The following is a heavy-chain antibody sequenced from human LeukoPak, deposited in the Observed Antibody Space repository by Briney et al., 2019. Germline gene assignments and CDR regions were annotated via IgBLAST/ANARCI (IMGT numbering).Heavy chain of an antibody. Sequence: GGSLRLSCAASGFTFSGYALHWVRQAPGKGLEWVAVISYDGSNKYYADSVKGRFTISRDNSENTLYLQMNSLRAEDTAVYYCVRVGPTGRIPAAMQGGPYFDYWGQGTLVSVSS. V-gene: IGHV3-30*04. CDR1: GFTFSGYA. CDR3: VRVGPTGRIPAAMQGGPYFDY. CDR2: ISYDGSNK. D-gene: IGHD2-2*01. J-gene: IGHJ4*02.